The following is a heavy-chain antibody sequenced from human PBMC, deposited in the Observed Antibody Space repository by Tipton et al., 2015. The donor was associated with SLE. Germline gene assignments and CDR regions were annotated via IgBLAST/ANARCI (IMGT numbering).Heavy chain of an antibody. Sequence: LRLSCTVSGGSISSYYWSWIRQPPGKGLEWIGYIYYSGSTYYNPSLKSRVTISVDTSKNQFSLKLSSVTAADTAVYYCARAGLRFLEWLRPDAFDIWGQGTMVTVSS. CDR3: ARAGLRFLEWLRPDAFDI. V-gene: IGHV4-30-4*08. CDR2: IYYSGST. D-gene: IGHD3-3*01. CDR1: GGSISSYY. J-gene: IGHJ3*02.